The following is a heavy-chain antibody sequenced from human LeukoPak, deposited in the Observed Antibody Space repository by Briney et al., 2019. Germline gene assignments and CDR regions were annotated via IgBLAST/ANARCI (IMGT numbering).Heavy chain of an antibody. V-gene: IGHV3-21*01. CDR2: ISSSSTYI. D-gene: IGHD3-10*01. J-gene: IGHJ4*02. CDR1: GFTFSTYN. CDR3: VKVGTGNEYGSGDFDR. Sequence: GGSLRLSCAASGFTFSTYNMNWVRQAPGKGLEWVSAISSSSTYINYADSVKSRFTISRDNARSSLYLQMNSLRAEDTAVYYCVKVGTGNEYGSGDFDRWGQGTLVTVSP.